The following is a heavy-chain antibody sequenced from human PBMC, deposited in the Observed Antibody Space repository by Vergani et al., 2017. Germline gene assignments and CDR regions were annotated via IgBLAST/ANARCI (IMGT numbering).Heavy chain of an antibody. Sequence: EVQLVESGGGLVKPGGSLRLSCAASGFTFSSYSMNWVRQAPGKGLEWVSSISSSSSYIYYADSVKGRFTISRDNAKNSLYLQMNSLRAEDTAVYYCARSVGDLLGPYYCVWSGYYNNWFDPWGQGTLVTVSS. CDR1: GFTFSSYS. CDR3: ARSVGDLLGPYYCVWSGYYNNWFDP. CDR2: ISSSSSYI. D-gene: IGHD3-3*01. J-gene: IGHJ5*02. V-gene: IGHV3-21*01.